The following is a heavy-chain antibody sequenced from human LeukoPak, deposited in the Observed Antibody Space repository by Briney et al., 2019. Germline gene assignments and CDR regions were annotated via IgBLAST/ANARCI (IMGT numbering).Heavy chain of an antibody. J-gene: IGHJ3*02. Sequence: SETLSLTCTVSGGSISSYYWSWIRQPPGKGPEWIGYIYYSGSTNYNPSLKSRVTISVDTSKNQFSLKLSSVTAADTAVYYCARDRKMATIPGYDAFDIWGQGTMVTVSS. V-gene: IGHV4-59*01. CDR1: GGSISSYY. CDR3: ARDRKMATIPGYDAFDI. D-gene: IGHD5-24*01. CDR2: IYYSGST.